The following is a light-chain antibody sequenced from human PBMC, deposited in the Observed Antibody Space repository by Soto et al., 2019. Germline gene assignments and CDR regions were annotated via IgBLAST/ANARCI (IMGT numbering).Light chain of an antibody. Sequence: DIQMTQSPSTLSASVGDRVTITCRASQSISSWLAWYQQKPGKAPKLLIYDASSLESGVPSRFSSSGSGTEFTLTISSLQPDDFANYYCQQYKSYSPWPFGQGTKVEI. CDR3: QQYKSYSPWP. CDR2: DAS. V-gene: IGKV1-5*01. J-gene: IGKJ1*01. CDR1: QSISSW.